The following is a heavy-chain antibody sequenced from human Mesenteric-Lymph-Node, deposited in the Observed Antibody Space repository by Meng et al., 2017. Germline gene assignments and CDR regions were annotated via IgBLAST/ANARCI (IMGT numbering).Heavy chain of an antibody. CDR2: IYPGDSDT. V-gene: IGHV5-51*01. CDR1: GYSFTSYW. J-gene: IGHJ6*02. D-gene: IGHD2-15*01. Sequence: GESLKISCKGSGYSFTSYWIGWVRQMPGKGLEWMGIIYPGDSDTRYSPYFQGQVTISADKSISTAYLQWSSLKASDTAMYYCARGYCSGGSCQPNYYYYGMDVWGQGTTVTVSS. CDR3: ARGYCSGGSCQPNYYYYGMDV.